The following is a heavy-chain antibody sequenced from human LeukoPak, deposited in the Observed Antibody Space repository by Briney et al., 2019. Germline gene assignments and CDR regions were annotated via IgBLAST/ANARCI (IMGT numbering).Heavy chain of an antibody. J-gene: IGHJ4*02. Sequence: TSETLSLTCTVSGYSISSGYYWGWIRQPPGKGLEWIGSIYHSGSTYYNPSLKSRVTISVDTSKNQFSLKLSSVTAADTAVYYCAREGGVGAYGDGDYWGQGTLVTVSS. CDR1: GYSISSGYY. CDR3: AREGGVGAYGDGDY. CDR2: IYHSGST. D-gene: IGHD4-17*01. V-gene: IGHV4-38-2*02.